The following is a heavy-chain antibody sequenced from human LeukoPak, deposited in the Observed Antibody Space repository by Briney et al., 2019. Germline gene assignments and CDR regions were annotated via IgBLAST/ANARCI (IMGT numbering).Heavy chain of an antibody. D-gene: IGHD3-22*01. CDR1: GGTFSSYA. CDR3: AREGSDSSGYYYGPYYYGMDV. V-gene: IGHV1-69*04. CDR2: IIPILGIA. J-gene: IGHJ6*02. Sequence: ASVKVSCKASGGTFSSYAISWVRQAPGQGLEWMGRIIPILGIANYAQKFQGRVTITADKSTSTAYMELSSLRSEDTAVYYCAREGSDSSGYYYGPYYYGMDVWGQGTTVTVSS.